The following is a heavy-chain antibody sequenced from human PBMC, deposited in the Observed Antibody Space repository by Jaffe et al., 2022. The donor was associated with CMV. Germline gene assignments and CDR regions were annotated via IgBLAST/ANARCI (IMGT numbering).Heavy chain of an antibody. CDR2: TYYRSKWYN. V-gene: IGHV6-1*01. J-gene: IGHJ3*02. Sequence: QVQLQQSGPGLVKPSQTLSLTCAISGDSVSSNSAAWNWIRQSPSRGLEWLGRTYYRSKWYNDYAVSVKSRITINPDTSKNQFSLQLNSVTPEDTAVYYCAREVYYDYVWGSYRHDAFDIWGQGTMVTVSS. CDR1: GDSVSSNSAA. CDR3: AREVYYDYVWGSYRHDAFDI. D-gene: IGHD3-16*02.